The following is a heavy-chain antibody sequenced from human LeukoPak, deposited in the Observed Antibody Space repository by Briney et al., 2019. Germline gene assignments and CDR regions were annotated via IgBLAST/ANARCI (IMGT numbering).Heavy chain of an antibody. J-gene: IGHJ4*02. CDR1: GFTFSSYW. CDR3: AKGGASVTRYVDY. V-gene: IGHV3-7*01. Sequence: GGSLRLSCAASGFTFSSYWMSWVRQAPGKGLEGVANIKKDGSEKYYVDSVKGRFTISRDNSQNTLYLQMNSLRPEDTAVYYCAKGGASVTRYVDYWGQGTLVTVSS. D-gene: IGHD4-17*01. CDR2: IKKDGSEK.